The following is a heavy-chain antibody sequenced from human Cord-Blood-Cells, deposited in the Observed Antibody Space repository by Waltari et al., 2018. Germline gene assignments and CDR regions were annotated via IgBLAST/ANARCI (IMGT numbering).Heavy chain of an antibody. Sequence: QVQLVQSGAEVKKPGSSVKVSCKASGGTFSSYAISWVRQAPGEGLEWMGEITPSFGTANNAQKFQGSVTISADESTGTAYMELISRRSEDTAVYYCARVRLGELELHWYFDLWGRGTLVTVSS. V-gene: IGHV1-69*01. CDR3: ARVRLGELELHWYFDL. D-gene: IGHD1-7*01. CDR2: ITPSFGTA. CDR1: GGTFSSYA. J-gene: IGHJ2*01.